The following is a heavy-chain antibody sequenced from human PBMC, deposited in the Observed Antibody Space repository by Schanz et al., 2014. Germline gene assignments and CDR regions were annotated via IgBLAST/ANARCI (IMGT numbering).Heavy chain of an antibody. CDR2: INPSGGST. CDR1: GYTFTSYY. J-gene: IGHJ3*02. Sequence: QVQLVQSGAEVKKPGASVRLSCEASGYTFTSYYMHWVRQAPGQGLEWMGIINPSGGSTSYAQKFQGRVTMTRDTSTSTVYMELSSLRSEDTAVYFCARGPSTGAFDIWGQGTMVTVSS. V-gene: IGHV1-46*03. CDR3: ARGPSTGAFDI.